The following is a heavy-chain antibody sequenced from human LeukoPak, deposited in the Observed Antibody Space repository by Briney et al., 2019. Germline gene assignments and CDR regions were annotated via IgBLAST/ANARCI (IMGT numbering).Heavy chain of an antibody. V-gene: IGHV4-61*02. CDR1: GGSISSGSYY. CDR3: ARQTGSGLFILP. D-gene: IGHD3/OR15-3a*01. Sequence: SQTLSLTCTVSGGSISSGSYYWSWIRQPAGKGLEWIGRIYTSGSTNYNPSLKSRVTISLDTSKDQFSLKLSSVTAADTAVYYCARQTGSGLFILPGGQGTLVTVSS. J-gene: IGHJ4*02. CDR2: IYTSGST.